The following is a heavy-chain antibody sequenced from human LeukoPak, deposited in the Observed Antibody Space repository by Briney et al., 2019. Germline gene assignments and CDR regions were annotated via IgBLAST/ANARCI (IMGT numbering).Heavy chain of an antibody. D-gene: IGHD6-13*01. CDR3: ARGLVGIAAALDY. CDR1: RFTFSSYA. Sequence: GGSLRLSCAASRFTFSSYAMHWVRQAPGKGLEWEAVISYDGSNKYYADSVKGRFTISRDNSKNTLYLQMNSLRAEDTAVYYCARGLVGIAAALDYWGQGTLVTVSS. V-gene: IGHV3-30*01. J-gene: IGHJ4*02. CDR2: ISYDGSNK.